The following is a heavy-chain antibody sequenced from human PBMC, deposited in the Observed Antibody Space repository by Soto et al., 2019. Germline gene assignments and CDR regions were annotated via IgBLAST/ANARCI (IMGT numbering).Heavy chain of an antibody. CDR3: AREYYGLLTGYYTDY. CDR2: ISGDGVTT. CDR1: GFPFSSYW. V-gene: IGHV3-74*01. D-gene: IGHD3-9*01. J-gene: IGHJ4*02. Sequence: EVQLVESGGDLVQRGGSLRLSCAASGFPFSSYWMHWVRHTPGKGLDWVARISGDGVTTYYADSVTGRFTVSRDNAKNTLSRQISGRRAEDTAVYYCAREYYGLLTGYYTDYWGQGTLVSVYS.